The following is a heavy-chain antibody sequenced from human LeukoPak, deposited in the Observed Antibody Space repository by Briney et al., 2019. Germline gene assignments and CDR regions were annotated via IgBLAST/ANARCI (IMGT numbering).Heavy chain of an antibody. CDR1: GFTFSTYN. J-gene: IGHJ3*02. V-gene: IGHV3-21*01. CDR2: ISSSSNYI. Sequence: GGSLRLSCAASGFTFSTYNMNWVRQAPGKGLEWVSSISSSSNYIYYADSVKGRFTISRDNAKNSLYLQMNSLRVEDTDVYYCARDVGASAPDAFDIWGQGTMVTVSS. D-gene: IGHD1-26*01. CDR3: ARDVGASAPDAFDI.